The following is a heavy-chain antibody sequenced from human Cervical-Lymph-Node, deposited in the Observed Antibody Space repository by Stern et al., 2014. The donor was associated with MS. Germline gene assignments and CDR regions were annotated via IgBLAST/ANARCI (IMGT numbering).Heavy chain of an antibody. CDR1: GGTFSTFA. V-gene: IGHV1-69*01. CDR3: ARGDSEAPIYYFDY. CDR2: ITTLFEAT. J-gene: IGHJ4*02. D-gene: IGHD2-21*01. Sequence: VQLVESEAEVKKPGASVKVSRQTSGGTFSTFAIGWVRQAPGQGLEWMGGITTLFEATNYAQKFQGRLAITADESTRTAYMELISLRPDDTAMYYCARGDSEAPIYYFDYWGQGTLVTVSS.